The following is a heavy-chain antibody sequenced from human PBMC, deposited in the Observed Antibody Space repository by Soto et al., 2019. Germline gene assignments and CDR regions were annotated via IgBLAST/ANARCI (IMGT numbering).Heavy chain of an antibody. CDR2: ISSSGSTI. CDR3: ARGAGDYYDSSGPLLGDDAFDI. J-gene: IGHJ3*02. D-gene: IGHD3-22*01. V-gene: IGHV3-48*03. Sequence: HPGGSLRLSCAASGFTFSSYEMNWVRQAPGKGLEWVSYISSSGSTIYYADSVKGRFTISRDNAKNSLYLQMNSLRAEDTAVYYCARGAGDYYDSSGPLLGDDAFDIWGQGTMVTVSS. CDR1: GFTFSSYE.